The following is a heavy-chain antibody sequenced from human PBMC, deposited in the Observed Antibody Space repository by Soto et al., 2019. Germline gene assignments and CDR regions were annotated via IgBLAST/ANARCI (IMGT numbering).Heavy chain of an antibody. Sequence: QITLKESGPSLVNPTQSLTLTCSFSGFSLTTTEVAVGWIRQPPGKAREWLALISWDNDKSYSPSLKSSLTITKNTTKNQVILTMNKVHPEYTATYVCSHSGTLATDAVDYWGQGILVTVSS. CDR1: GFSLTTTEVA. J-gene: IGHJ4*02. CDR3: SHSGTLATDAVDY. D-gene: IGHD1-1*01. CDR2: ISWDNDK. V-gene: IGHV2-5*02.